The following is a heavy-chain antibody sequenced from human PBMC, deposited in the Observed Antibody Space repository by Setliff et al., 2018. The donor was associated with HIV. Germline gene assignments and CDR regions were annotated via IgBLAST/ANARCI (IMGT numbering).Heavy chain of an antibody. Sequence: GESLKISCQGSGYFFLSSWIGWVRQVPGKGLEWVAIIYPGDSDTRYSPSFQGQVTMSADKSISTAYLQWGSLKASDTAMYYCATRLLGYSGLGYWGQGTLVTVSS. V-gene: IGHV5-51*01. CDR1: GYFFLSSW. J-gene: IGHJ4*02. D-gene: IGHD5-12*01. CDR2: IYPGDSDT. CDR3: ATRLLGYSGLGY.